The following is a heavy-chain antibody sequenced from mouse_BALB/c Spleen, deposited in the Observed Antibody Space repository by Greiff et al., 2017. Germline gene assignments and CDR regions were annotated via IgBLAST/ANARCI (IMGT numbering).Heavy chain of an antibody. CDR3: ARSDGYPFAY. D-gene: IGHD1-2*01. CDR2: ISSGSSTI. V-gene: IGHV5-17*02. CDR1: GFTFSSFG. J-gene: IGHJ3*01. Sequence: DVQLVESGGGLVQPGGSRKLSCAASGFTFSSFGMHWVRQAPERGLEWVAYISSGSSTIYYADTVKGRFTISRDNPKNTLFLQMTSLRSEDTAMYYCARSDGYPFAYWGQGTLVTVSA.